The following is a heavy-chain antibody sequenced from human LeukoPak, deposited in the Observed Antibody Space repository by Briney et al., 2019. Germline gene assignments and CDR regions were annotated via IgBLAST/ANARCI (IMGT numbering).Heavy chain of an antibody. CDR3: ARGGYDYVWGSYRYLSY. D-gene: IGHD3-16*02. Sequence: KPSETLSLTCAVYGGSFSGYYWSWIRQPPGKGLEWIGEINHSGSTNYNPSLKSRVTISVDTSKNQFSLKLSSVTAADTAVYYCARGGYDYVWGSYRYLSYWGQGTLVTVSS. CDR1: GGSFSGYY. V-gene: IGHV4-34*01. CDR2: INHSGST. J-gene: IGHJ4*02.